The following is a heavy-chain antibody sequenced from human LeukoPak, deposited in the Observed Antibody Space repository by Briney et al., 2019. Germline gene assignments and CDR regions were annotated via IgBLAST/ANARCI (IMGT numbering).Heavy chain of an antibody. CDR3: ARASLLWFGDSPILGY. Sequence: GGSLRLSCAASGFTFSSYSMNWVRQAPGKGLEWVSSISSSSSYIYYADSVKGRFTISRDNAKNSLYLQMNSLRAEDTAVYYCARASLLWFGDSPILGYWGQGTLVTFSS. CDR1: GFTFSSYS. D-gene: IGHD3-10*01. CDR2: ISSSSSYI. J-gene: IGHJ4*02. V-gene: IGHV3-21*01.